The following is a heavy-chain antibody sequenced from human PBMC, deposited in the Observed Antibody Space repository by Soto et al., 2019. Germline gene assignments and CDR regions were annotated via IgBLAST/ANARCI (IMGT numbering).Heavy chain of an antibody. D-gene: IGHD3-22*01. Sequence: SETLSLTCTVSGGSISSYYWSWIRQPPGKGLEWIGYIYYSGSTNYNPSLKSRVTISVDTSKNQFSLKLSSVTAADTAVYYCLSDDSSGADACDIRGQGTMVNVPS. V-gene: IGHV4-59*01. J-gene: IGHJ3*02. CDR3: LSDDSSGADACDI. CDR2: IYYSGST. CDR1: GGSISSYY.